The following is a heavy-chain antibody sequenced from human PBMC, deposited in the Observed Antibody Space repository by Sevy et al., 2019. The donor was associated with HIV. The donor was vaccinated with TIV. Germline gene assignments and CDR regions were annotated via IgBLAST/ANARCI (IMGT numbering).Heavy chain of an antibody. CDR3: ATILPAGVPAEYFQH. CDR1: GLTFSSYW. CDR2: INQGGSQE. V-gene: IGHV3-7*01. Sequence: GGSLRLSCAASGLTFSSYWMTWVRRAPGKGLEWVANINQGGSQEYYVDSVKGRFTISRDNAKNSLYLQINNLRAEDTAVYYCATILPAGVPAEYFQHWGQGTLVTVSS. J-gene: IGHJ1*01. D-gene: IGHD2-2*01.